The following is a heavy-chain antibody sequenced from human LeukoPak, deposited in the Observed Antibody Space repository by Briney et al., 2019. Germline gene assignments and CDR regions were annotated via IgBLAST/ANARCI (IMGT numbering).Heavy chain of an antibody. J-gene: IGHJ4*02. D-gene: IGHD3-10*01. CDR3: ARLTSGPVDY. V-gene: IGHV4-61*01. CDR1: GGSISSSSYY. Sequence: PSETLSLTCTVSGGSISSSSYYWSWIRQPPGKGLEWIGYIYYSGSTNYNPSLKSRVTISVDTSKNQFSLKLSSVTAADTAVYYCARLTSGPVDYWGQGTLVTVSS. CDR2: IYYSGST.